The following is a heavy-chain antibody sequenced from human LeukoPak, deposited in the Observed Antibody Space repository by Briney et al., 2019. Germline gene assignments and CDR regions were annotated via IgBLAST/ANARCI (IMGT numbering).Heavy chain of an antibody. J-gene: IGHJ4*02. V-gene: IGHV3-30*02. D-gene: IGHD2-21*01. CDR2: IRYDGSNK. Sequence: AGGSLRLSCAASGFTFSSYGMHWVRQAPGKGLEWVAFIRYDGSNKYYADSVKGRFTISRDNSKNTLYLQMNSLRAEDTAVYYCAKDGEEYPRRGAPHDYWGQGTLVTVSS. CDR3: AKDGEEYPRRGAPHDY. CDR1: GFTFSSYG.